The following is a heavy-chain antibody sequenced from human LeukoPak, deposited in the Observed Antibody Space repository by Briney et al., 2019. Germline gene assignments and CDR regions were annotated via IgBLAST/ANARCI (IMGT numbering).Heavy chain of an antibody. CDR2: IKKNGSEK. D-gene: IGHD3-3*01. V-gene: IGHV3-7*01. J-gene: IGHJ4*02. CDR1: GFTFSSYW. Sequence: GGSLRLSCAASGFTFSSYWMSWARQAPGKGLEWVANIKKNGSEKYYVDSVKGRFTNTRDNAKNSLYLQMYSLRAEDTALYYCAIYYDDYFDYWGQGTLVTVSS. CDR3: AIYYDDYFDY.